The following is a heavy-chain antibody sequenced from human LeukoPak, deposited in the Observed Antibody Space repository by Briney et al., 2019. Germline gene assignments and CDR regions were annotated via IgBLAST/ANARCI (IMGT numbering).Heavy chain of an antibody. D-gene: IGHD5-18*01. CDR3: ARGRIQLWKFYYYYGMDV. J-gene: IGHJ6*02. V-gene: IGHV3-74*01. CDR2: INSDGSST. CDR1: GFTFSSYW. Sequence: GGSLRLSCAASGFTFSSYWMHWVRQAPGKGLVWVSRINSDGSSTSYADSVKGRFTISRDDAKNTLYLQMNSLRAEDTAVYYCARGRIQLWKFYYYYGMDVWGQGNPGHRLL.